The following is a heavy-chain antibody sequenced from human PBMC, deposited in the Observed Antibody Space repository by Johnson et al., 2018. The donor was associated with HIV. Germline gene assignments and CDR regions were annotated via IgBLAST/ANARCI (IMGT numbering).Heavy chain of an antibody. D-gene: IGHD5-24*01. CDR3: AGGCREGYTCDAFDV. Sequence: QVQLVESGGGLVKPGGSLRLSCAASGFTFSDYYMSWIRQAPGKGLEWVSYISSSGSTFYYADSVKGRFTISRDNSKNTLYLQMNSLRAEDTAVYFCAGGCREGYTCDAFDVWGQGTRVTVSS. CDR1: GFTFSDYY. CDR2: ISSSGSTF. J-gene: IGHJ3*01. V-gene: IGHV3-11*04.